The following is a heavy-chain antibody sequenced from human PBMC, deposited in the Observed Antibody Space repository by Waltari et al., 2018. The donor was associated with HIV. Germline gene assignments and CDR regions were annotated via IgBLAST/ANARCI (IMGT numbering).Heavy chain of an antibody. CDR2: ISDDSSFI. D-gene: IGHD2-21*02. CDR3: GAFLCAEDCRDGFDV. J-gene: IGHJ3*01. Sequence: ESGGGRAKPGGTLKLSCCGSGFTFTTYSVSWIRQTPGRGLEWISSISDDSSFIYYADSVKGRFTVSRDNVRNSVFLQINDVRAEDTATYFCGAFLCAEDCRDGFDVWGQGTMVTVS. V-gene: IGHV3-21*06. CDR1: GFTFTTYS.